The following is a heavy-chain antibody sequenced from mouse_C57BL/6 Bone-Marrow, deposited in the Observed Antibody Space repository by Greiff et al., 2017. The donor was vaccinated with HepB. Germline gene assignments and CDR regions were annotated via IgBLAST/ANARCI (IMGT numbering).Heavy chain of an antibody. CDR1: GYTFTSYW. Sequence: QVHVKQPGAELVKPGASVKLSCKASGYTFTSYWMHWVKQRPGRGLEWIGRIDPNSGGTKYNEKFKSKATLTVDKPSSTAYMQLSSLTSEDSAVYYCARKLGANWDWFAYWGQGTLVTVSA. CDR3: ARKLGANWDWFAY. J-gene: IGHJ3*01. D-gene: IGHD4-1*01. V-gene: IGHV1-72*01. CDR2: IDPNSGGT.